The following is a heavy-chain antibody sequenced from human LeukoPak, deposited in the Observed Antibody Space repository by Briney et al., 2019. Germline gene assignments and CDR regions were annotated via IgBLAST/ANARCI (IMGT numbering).Heavy chain of an antibody. D-gene: IGHD6-19*01. CDR3: ARDLAVAGTGDY. CDR2: IYSGGST. Sequence: GGSLRLSCAASVFTVSSNYMSWVRQAPGKGLEWVSVIYSGGSTYYADSVKGRFTISRDNSKNTLYLQMNSLRAEDTAVYYCARDLAVAGTGDYWGQGTLVTVSS. CDR1: VFTVSSNY. V-gene: IGHV3-53*01. J-gene: IGHJ4*02.